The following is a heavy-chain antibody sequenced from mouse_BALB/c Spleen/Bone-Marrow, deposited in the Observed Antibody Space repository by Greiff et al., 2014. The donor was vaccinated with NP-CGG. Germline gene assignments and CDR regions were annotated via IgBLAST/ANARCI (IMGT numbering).Heavy chain of an antibody. Sequence: EVQLQQSGPELVKPGASVKISCKTSGYTFTDYTLHWVKQSHGKSLEWIGGVNPNSGGTSYNQKFRGKATLNLDKSSTTDYMKLRTLASDDSAVDCCARARHYDFWGQGTTLTVSS. CDR3: ARARHYDF. CDR1: GYTFTDYT. J-gene: IGHJ2*01. CDR2: VNPNSGGT. V-gene: IGHV1-18*01.